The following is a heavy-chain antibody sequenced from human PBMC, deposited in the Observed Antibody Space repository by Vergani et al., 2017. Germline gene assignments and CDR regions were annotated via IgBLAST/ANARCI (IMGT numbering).Heavy chain of an antibody. V-gene: IGHV1-69*01. CDR2: IIPICGTA. CDR1: GGTFSSYA. CDR3: ARGPRIAVAGTTKYNWFDP. D-gene: IGHD6-19*01. Sequence: QVQLVQSGAEVKKPGSSVKVSCKASGGTFSSYAISWVRQAPGQGLEWMGGIIPICGTANYAQKFQGRGTITADESTRTAYIELSSLRSEDTAVYYCARGPRIAVAGTTKYNWFDPWGQGTLVTVSS. J-gene: IGHJ5*02.